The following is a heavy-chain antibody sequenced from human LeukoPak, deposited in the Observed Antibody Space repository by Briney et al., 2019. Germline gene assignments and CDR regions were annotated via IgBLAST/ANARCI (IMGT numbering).Heavy chain of an antibody. D-gene: IGHD6-13*01. CDR2: ISGSGGST. CDR1: GFTFSSYA. CDR3: AKPHVAAAGENYFYYYMDV. J-gene: IGHJ6*03. Sequence: PGGSLRLSCAASGFTFSSYAMSWVRQAPGKGLEWVSAISGSGGSTYYADSVKGRFTISRDNSKNTLYLQMNSLRAEDTAVYYCAKPHVAAAGENYFYYYMDVWGKGTTVTVSS. V-gene: IGHV3-23*01.